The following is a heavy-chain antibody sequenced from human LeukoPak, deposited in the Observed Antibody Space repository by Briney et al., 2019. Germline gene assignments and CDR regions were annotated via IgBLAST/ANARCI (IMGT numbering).Heavy chain of an antibody. Sequence: PSETLSLTCTVSGYSISSGYYWGWIRQPPGKGLEWIGSIYHSGSTYYNPSLKSRVTISVDTSKNQFSLKLSSVTAADTAVYYCARINSSGWYYMGYWGQGTLVTVSS. CDR2: IYHSGST. J-gene: IGHJ4*02. CDR3: ARINSSGWYYMGY. CDR1: GYSISSGYY. V-gene: IGHV4-38-2*02. D-gene: IGHD6-19*01.